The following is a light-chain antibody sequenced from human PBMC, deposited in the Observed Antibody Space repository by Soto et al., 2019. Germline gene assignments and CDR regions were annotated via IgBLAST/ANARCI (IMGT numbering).Light chain of an antibody. CDR3: QQYNGYSKT. CDR2: KAS. Sequence: DIQMTKSPSTLSASVGDRVTITCRASQSISSWLAWYQQKPGKAPKLLIYKASSLESGVPSRFSGSGSGTEFTLTISSLQPDDFATYYCQQYNGYSKTFGQGTKVEIK. CDR1: QSISSW. V-gene: IGKV1-5*03. J-gene: IGKJ1*01.